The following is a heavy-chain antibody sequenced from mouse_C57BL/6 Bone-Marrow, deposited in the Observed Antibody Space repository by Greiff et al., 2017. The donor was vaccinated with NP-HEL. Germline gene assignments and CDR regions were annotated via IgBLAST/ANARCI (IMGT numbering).Heavy chain of an antibody. J-gene: IGHJ1*03. CDR3: ARGSSSSYWYFDV. D-gene: IGHD1-1*01. CDR1: GYTFTTYP. V-gene: IGHV1-47*01. Sequence: VQLVESGAELVKPGASVKMSCKASGYTFTTYPIEWMKQNHGKSLEWIGNFHPYNDDTKYNEKFKGKATLTVEKSSSTVYLELSRLTSDDSAVYYCARGSSSSYWYFDVWGTGTTVTVSS. CDR2: FHPYNDDT.